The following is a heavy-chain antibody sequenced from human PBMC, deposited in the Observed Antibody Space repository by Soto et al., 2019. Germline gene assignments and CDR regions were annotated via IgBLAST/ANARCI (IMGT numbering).Heavy chain of an antibody. CDR1: GGSISSYY. Sequence: PSETLSLTCTVSGGSISSYYWSWIRQPPGKGLEWIGYIYYTETTIYNPSLKSRVTISVDTSKNQFSLKLSSVNAADTALYYCAGGYGSGSYSASYVYWGQGTLVTVSS. V-gene: IGHV4-59*01. CDR2: IYYTETT. J-gene: IGHJ4*02. D-gene: IGHD3-10*01. CDR3: AGGYGSGSYSASYVY.